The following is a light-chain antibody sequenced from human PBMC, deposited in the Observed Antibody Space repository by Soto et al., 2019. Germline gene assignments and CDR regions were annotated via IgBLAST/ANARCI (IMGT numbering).Light chain of an antibody. CDR1: QSFRGL. Sequence: EVVFTQSPVTLSLAPCERATLSCRASQSFRGLLAWYQQKPGQAPRLLIYDAYNRATGIPPRFSGSGSGTDFTLTISSLEPEDSAVYYCQQRHMWPITFGQGTRLETK. CDR3: QQRHMWPIT. J-gene: IGKJ5*01. CDR2: DAY. V-gene: IGKV3-11*01.